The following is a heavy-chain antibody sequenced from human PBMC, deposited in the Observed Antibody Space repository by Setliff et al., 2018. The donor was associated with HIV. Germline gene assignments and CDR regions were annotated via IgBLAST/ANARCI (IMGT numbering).Heavy chain of an antibody. D-gene: IGHD3-3*01. CDR2: IDSDGSDT. V-gene: IGHV3-74*01. J-gene: IGHJ4*02. Sequence: GGSLRLSCAASGLTFSNYWMHWVRQAPGKGLEWVSRIDSDGSDTNYADSVRGRCTISRDNAKNTVYLQLTSLRAEDTAVYYCARGPQYNFWGGYLGLWGQGTLVTVSS. CDR3: ARGPQYNFWGGYLGL. CDR1: GLTFSNYW.